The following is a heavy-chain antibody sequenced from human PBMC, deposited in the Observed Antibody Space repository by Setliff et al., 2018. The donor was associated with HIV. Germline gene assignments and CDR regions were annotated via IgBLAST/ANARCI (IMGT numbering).Heavy chain of an antibody. D-gene: IGHD7-27*01. Sequence: PGGSLRLSCAASGFTFRSYGMHWVRQAPGKGLEWVAVISYDGSNKYYADSVKGRFTVSRDNSKNTLYLQMDSLRAEDTAVYYCAKAPNWANWYFDLWGRGTLVTVSS. V-gene: IGHV3-30*18. CDR1: GFTFRSYG. CDR3: AKAPNWANWYFDL. CDR2: ISYDGSNK. J-gene: IGHJ2*01.